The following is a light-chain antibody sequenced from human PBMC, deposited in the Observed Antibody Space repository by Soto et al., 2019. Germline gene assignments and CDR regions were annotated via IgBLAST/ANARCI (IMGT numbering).Light chain of an antibody. Sequence: DIVMTQSPDSLAVSLGERATINCKSSQSVLYSSNNKNYLAWYQQKPGQPPKALIYWASTRESGVPDRFSGSGSGTDFTLTISGLQPEDFATYYCQQYNSYSQTFGQGTKVDIK. CDR1: QSVLYSSNNKNY. J-gene: IGKJ1*01. CDR2: WAS. CDR3: QQYNSYSQT. V-gene: IGKV4-1*01.